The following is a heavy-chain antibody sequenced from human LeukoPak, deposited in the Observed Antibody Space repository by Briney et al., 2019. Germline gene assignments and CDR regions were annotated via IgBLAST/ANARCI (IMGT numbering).Heavy chain of an antibody. V-gene: IGHV3-53*01. J-gene: IGHJ5*02. CDR2: IYAGGTT. CDR3: ARDSSGWYDH. Sequence: PGGSLRLSCAASGFTFSIYSMSWVRQAPGRGLEWVSVIYAGGTTYYADSVRGRFTISRDNSKNTLYLQMNSLRDEDTAVYYCARDSSGWYDHWGQGTLVTVSS. CDR1: GFTFSIYS. D-gene: IGHD6-19*01.